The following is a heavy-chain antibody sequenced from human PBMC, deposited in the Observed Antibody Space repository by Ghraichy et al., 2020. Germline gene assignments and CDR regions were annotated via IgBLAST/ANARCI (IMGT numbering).Heavy chain of an antibody. CDR1: GGSFSGYY. J-gene: IGHJ6*02. D-gene: IGHD3-16*02. V-gene: IGHV4-34*01. CDR3: ARSRVVIASVVQRGISKSHYYGMDV. Sequence: SETLSLTCAVYGGSFSGYYWSWIRQPPGKGLEWIGEINHSGSTNYNPSLKSRVTISVDTSKNQFSLKLSSVTAADTAVYYCARSRVVIASVVQRGISKSHYYGMDVWGQGTTVTVSS. CDR2: INHSGST.